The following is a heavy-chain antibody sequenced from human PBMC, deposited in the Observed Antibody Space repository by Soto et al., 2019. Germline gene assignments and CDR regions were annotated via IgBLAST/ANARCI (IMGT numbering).Heavy chain of an antibody. J-gene: IGHJ4*02. CDR2: IYTSGST. CDR1: GGSISSYY. CDR3: ARDGGYCSSTSCHLGLDY. V-gene: IGHV4-4*07. D-gene: IGHD2-2*01. Sequence: PSETLSLTCTVSGGSISSYYWSWIRQPAGKXLEWIGRIYTSGSTNYNPSLKSRVTMSVDTSKNQFSLKLSSVTAADTAVYYCARDGGYCSSTSCHLGLDYWGQGALVTVFS.